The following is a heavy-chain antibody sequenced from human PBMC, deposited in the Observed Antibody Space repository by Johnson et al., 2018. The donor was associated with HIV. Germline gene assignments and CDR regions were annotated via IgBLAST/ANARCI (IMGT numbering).Heavy chain of an antibody. D-gene: IGHD6-13*01. Sequence: MQLVESGGGVVQPGGSLRLSCATSGFTFDDYGMSWVRQAPGKGLEWVSGINWNGGSTGYADSVKGRFTISRDNAKNSLYLQMNSLRAEDTAVYYCARPVIAADDAFDIWGQGTMVTVSS. CDR1: GFTFDDYG. CDR2: INWNGGST. V-gene: IGHV3-20*04. CDR3: ARPVIAADDAFDI. J-gene: IGHJ3*02.